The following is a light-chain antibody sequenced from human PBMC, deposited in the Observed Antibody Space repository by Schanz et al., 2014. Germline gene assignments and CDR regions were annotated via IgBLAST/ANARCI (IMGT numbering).Light chain of an antibody. V-gene: IGLV2-23*01. CDR2: EGS. J-gene: IGLJ3*02. Sequence: QSALTQPASVSASPGQSITISCTGTATDIGGTYLVSWYQQNPGEAPKLMLYEGSKRPSGVSNRFSGSKSGNTASLTISGLQAEDEADYYCASWDDSLNARVFGGGTKLTVL. CDR1: ATDIGGTYL. CDR3: ASWDDSLNARV.